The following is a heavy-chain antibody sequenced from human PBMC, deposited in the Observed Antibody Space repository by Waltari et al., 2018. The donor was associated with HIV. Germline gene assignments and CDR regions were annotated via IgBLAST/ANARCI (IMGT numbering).Heavy chain of an antibody. CDR1: GGSISSGDYY. J-gene: IGHJ4*02. CDR3: ARVRGPYDSSGYFQYYFDY. Sequence: QVQLQESGPGLVKPSQTLSLTCTVSGGSISSGDYYWSWIRQPPGKGLEWIGYIYYSGSTYYNPSLKSRVTRSVDTSKNQFSLKLSSVTAADTAVYYCARVRGPYDSSGYFQYYFDYWGQGTLVTVSS. V-gene: IGHV4-30-4*01. CDR2: IYYSGST. D-gene: IGHD3-22*01.